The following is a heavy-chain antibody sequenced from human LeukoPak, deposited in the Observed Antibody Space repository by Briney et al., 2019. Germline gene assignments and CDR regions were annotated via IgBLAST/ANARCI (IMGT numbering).Heavy chain of an antibody. Sequence: GGSLRLSCAASGFTFSDYGMHWVRQAPGKGLEWVAFIRYDESTKYYADSVKGRFTISRDNSKNTLYLQMTSLRAEDTAVYYCAKDPDIVVVVPATGDDYWGQGTLVTVSS. CDR1: GFTFSDYG. V-gene: IGHV3-30*02. J-gene: IGHJ4*02. CDR2: IRYDESTK. CDR3: AKDPDIVVVVPATGDDY. D-gene: IGHD2-15*01.